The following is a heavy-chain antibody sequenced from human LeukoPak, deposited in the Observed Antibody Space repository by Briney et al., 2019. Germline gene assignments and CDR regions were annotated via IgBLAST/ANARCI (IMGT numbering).Heavy chain of an antibody. V-gene: IGHV4-34*01. J-gene: IGHJ4*02. CDR1: GGSFSGYY. D-gene: IGHD2-15*01. CDR2: INHSGST. Sequence: SETLSLTCAVYGGSFSGYYWSWIRRPPGKGLEWIGEINHSGSTNYNPSLKSRVTTSVDTSKNQFSLKLSSVTAADTAVYYCARAPSVLRYCSGGSCFSRGPYYSDYWGQGTLVTVSS. CDR3: ARAPSVLRYCSGGSCFSRGPYYSDY.